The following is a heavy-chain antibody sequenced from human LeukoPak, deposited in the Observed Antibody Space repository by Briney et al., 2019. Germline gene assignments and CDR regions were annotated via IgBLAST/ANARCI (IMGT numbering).Heavy chain of an antibody. CDR2: INHSGST. D-gene: IGHD2-15*01. Sequence: PSETLSLTCAVYGGSFSGYYWSWIRQPPGKGLEWIGEINHSGSTNYNPSLTSRVTISVDTSKNQFSLKLSSVTAADTAVYYCARVPYCSGGSCYPTYYYYYMDVWGKGTTVTVSS. V-gene: IGHV4-34*01. CDR3: ARVPYCSGGSCYPTYYYYYMDV. CDR1: GGSFSGYY. J-gene: IGHJ6*03.